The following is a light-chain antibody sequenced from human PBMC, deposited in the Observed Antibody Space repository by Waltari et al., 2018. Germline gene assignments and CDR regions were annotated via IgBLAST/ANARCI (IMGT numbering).Light chain of an antibody. V-gene: IGKV3-20*01. CDR2: DAS. J-gene: IGKJ1*01. Sequence: EIVLTQSPGTLSLSPGERVTLSCRASHSVGSSLTWYQQKPGQAPRLLIYDASIRSTGVPDRFSGSGSGTDFSLTISRLEPEDFAVYYCQEYENLPATFGPGTKVEIK. CDR3: QEYENLPAT. CDR1: HSVGSS.